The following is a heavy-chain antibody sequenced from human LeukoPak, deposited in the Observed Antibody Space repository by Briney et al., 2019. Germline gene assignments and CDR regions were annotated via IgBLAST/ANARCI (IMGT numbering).Heavy chain of an antibody. CDR1: GGPIRNSY. D-gene: IGHD3-3*01. CDR2: IHGTLGST. CDR3: ARIFDRDI. J-gene: IGHJ3*02. Sequence: SETLSLTCTVSGGPIRNSYWGWVRHSAGTGMQWIGRIHGTLGSTNHNPSLKSRVVMSLDTSSNQFSLRLSAMSAADTATYYCARIFDRDIWGQGTLVTVSP. V-gene: IGHV4-4*07.